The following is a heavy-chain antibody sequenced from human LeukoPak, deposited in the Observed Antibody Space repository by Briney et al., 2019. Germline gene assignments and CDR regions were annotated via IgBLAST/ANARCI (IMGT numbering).Heavy chain of an antibody. CDR3: XRXIGCSGPKXYGVYYFDF. Sequence: PGGSLRLSCGTSRFTFSNYWMSWVRQAPGKGLEWVANINLDGSEKYYVDSVRGRFTISKDNARNSLLLQMNSLRVEDTAVYYCXRXIGCSGPKXYGVYYFDFWGQGALVTVSS. CDR2: INLDGSEK. J-gene: IGHJ4*02. D-gene: IGHD2-15*01. V-gene: IGHV3-7*01. CDR1: RFTFSNYW.